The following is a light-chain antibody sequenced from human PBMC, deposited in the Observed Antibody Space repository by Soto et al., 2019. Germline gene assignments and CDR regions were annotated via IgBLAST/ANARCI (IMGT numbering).Light chain of an antibody. CDR1: QDIRNY. CDR2: DAS. J-gene: IGKJ5*01. CDR3: QHYDNLPAIT. Sequence: DIQMTQSPSSMSASVGDRVTITCQASQDIRNYLNWYQQKPGKAPKLLIYDASNLETGVPSRFSGSGSGTDFTFTISSLQPEDIETYYCQHYDNLPAITFGQGTRLEMK. V-gene: IGKV1-33*01.